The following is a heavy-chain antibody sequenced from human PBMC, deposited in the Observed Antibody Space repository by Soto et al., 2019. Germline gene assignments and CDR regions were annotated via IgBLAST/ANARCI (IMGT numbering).Heavy chain of an antibody. V-gene: IGHV4-59*01. CDR3: ARETTTGFDYYYYYGMDV. CDR1: GGSISSYY. D-gene: IGHD4-17*01. J-gene: IGHJ6*02. CDR2: IYYSGST. Sequence: SETLSLTCTVSGGSISSYYWSWIRQPPGKGLEWIGYIYYSGSTNYNPSLKSRVTISVDTSKNQFSLKLSSVTAADTAVYYCARETTTGFDYYYYYGMDVWGQGTTVTVSS.